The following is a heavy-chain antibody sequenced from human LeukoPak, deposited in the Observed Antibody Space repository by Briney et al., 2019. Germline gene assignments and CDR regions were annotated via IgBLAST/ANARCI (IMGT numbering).Heavy chain of an antibody. CDR3: ARGPSGYHNT. CDR1: EFSVGSNY. V-gene: IGHV3-66*01. CDR2: ICGGST. D-gene: IGHD5-12*01. Sequence: PGGSLRLSCAASEFSVGSNYMTWVRQAPGKGLEWVSLICGGSTYYADSVKGRFTISRDNSKNTLYLQMNSLRAEDTAVYYCARGPSGYHNTGGQGTLVTVSS. J-gene: IGHJ4*02.